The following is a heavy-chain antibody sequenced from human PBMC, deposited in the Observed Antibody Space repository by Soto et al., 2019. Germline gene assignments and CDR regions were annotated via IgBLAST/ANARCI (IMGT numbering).Heavy chain of an antibody. CDR2: MNPGSGDT. D-gene: IGHD3-16*02. Sequence: ASVKVSCKASGYTFTNNDVSWVRQATGQGLEWMGWMNPGSGDTGYAQKFQGRVTMTRDISIATAYMELSSLRSDDTAIYYCAKMPTFASLTWLDTWGQGTLVTVSS. J-gene: IGHJ5*02. V-gene: IGHV1-8*01. CDR1: GYTFTNND. CDR3: AKMPTFASLTWLDT.